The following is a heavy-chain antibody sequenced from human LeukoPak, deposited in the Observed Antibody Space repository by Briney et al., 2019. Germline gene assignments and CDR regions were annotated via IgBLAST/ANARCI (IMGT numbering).Heavy chain of an antibody. CDR1: GFTFSSYA. CDR3: ARVQLLADDVFND. D-gene: IGHD1-26*01. Sequence: GGSLRLSCAASGFTFSSYAMSWVRQAPGKGLVWVSRISGDGYSTDYADSVKGRFTISRDNAKNTLYLQMNSLRAEDTAIYYCARVQLLADDVFNDWGLGTMVTVS. CDR2: ISGDGYST. V-gene: IGHV3-23*01. J-gene: IGHJ3*01.